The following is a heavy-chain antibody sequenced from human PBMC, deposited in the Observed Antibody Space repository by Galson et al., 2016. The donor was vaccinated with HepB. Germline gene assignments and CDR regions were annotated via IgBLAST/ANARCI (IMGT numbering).Heavy chain of an antibody. CDR1: GEAFSGYY. CDR3: ARRGGWTSWSFDY. J-gene: IGHJ4*02. Sequence: ETLSLTCVVSGEAFSGYYWSWVRQSPEKGLEWIGEINPSGSSNYSPSLKDRVAFSVDMTKKRVFFNLTSVTAADTAVYFCARRGGWTSWSFDYWGSGIRLTVSS. D-gene: IGHD3-16*01. CDR2: INPSGSS. V-gene: IGHV4-34*01.